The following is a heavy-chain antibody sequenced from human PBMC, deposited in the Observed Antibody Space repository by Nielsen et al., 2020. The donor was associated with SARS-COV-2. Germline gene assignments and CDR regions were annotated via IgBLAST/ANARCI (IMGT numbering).Heavy chain of an antibody. J-gene: IGHJ4*02. CDR2: ISSSSSYI. Sequence: GSLKISCAASGFTFSSYSMNWVRQAPGKGLEWVSSISSSSSYIYYADSVKGRFTISRDNAKNSLYLQMNSLRAEDTAVYYCARPYSSSWYSFDYWGQGTLVTVSS. D-gene: IGHD6-13*01. CDR3: ARPYSSSWYSFDY. V-gene: IGHV3-21*01. CDR1: GFTFSSYS.